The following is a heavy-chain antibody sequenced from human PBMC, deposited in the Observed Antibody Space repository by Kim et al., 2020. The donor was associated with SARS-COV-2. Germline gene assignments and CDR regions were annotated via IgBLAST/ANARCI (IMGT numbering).Heavy chain of an antibody. CDR3: ITDNMVRGVNDAFDI. J-gene: IGHJ3*02. V-gene: IGHV3-15*01. Sequence: AHVKGRFTISRDDSRNTLYLQMNRLKTEDTAVYYCITDNMVRGVNDAFDIWGQGTMVTVSS. D-gene: IGHD3-10*01.